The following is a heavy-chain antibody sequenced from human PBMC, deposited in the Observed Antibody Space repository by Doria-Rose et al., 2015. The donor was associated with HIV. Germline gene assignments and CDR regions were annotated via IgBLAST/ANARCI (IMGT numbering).Heavy chain of an antibody. V-gene: IGHV2-26*01. Sequence: QITLKESGPVLVKPTETLMLTCTVSGVSLSSPGMGVSWIRQPPGKALEWLANIFSDDERSYNTSLKSRLTISRSTSKSQVVLTRTDMDHVDTATYYCARIKSSRWYHKYYFDFWGQGTLVIVSA. CDR1: GVSLSSPGMG. CDR3: ARIKSSRWYHKYYFDF. J-gene: IGHJ4*02. D-gene: IGHD6-13*01. CDR2: IFSDDER.